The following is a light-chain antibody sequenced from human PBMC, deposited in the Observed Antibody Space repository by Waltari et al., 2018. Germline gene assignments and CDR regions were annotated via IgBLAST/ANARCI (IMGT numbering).Light chain of an antibody. CDR3: QQYNSWPPYT. J-gene: IGKJ2*01. V-gene: IGKV3-15*01. Sequence: IVMTQSPATLSVSPGERATPSCRARQSVRSNLAWYQQKPGQAPRLLIYDASTRATGIPARFSGSGSGTEFTLTISSLQSEDLAVYYCQQYNSWPPYTFGQGTKLEIK. CDR2: DAS. CDR1: QSVRSN.